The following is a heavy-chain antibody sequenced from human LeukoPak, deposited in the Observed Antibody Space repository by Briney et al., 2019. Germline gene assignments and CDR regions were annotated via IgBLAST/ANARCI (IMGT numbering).Heavy chain of an antibody. D-gene: IGHD5-18*01. Sequence: PGGSLRLSCAASGFTFDDYAMHWVRQAPGKGLEWVSGISWNSGSIGYADSVKGRFTISRDNAKNSLYLQMNSLRAEDTALYYCAKGDTAMSLRSYYFDYWGQGTLVTVSS. CDR3: AKGDTAMSLRSYYFDY. CDR2: ISWNSGSI. V-gene: IGHV3-9*01. CDR1: GFTFDDYA. J-gene: IGHJ4*02.